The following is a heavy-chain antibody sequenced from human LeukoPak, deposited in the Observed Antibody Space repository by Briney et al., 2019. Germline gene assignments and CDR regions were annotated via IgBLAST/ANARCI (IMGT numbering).Heavy chain of an antibody. V-gene: IGHV1-18*01. Sequence: ASVKVSCKASGYTLTIYGSTWVRQAPGQGLEWMGWISAYSGKTNYAQKLQGRVTMTTDTSTSTAYMELRSLRSDDTAVYYCARRLDYYDISGYHTLDYWGQGTLVTVSS. CDR1: GYTLTIYG. D-gene: IGHD3-22*01. CDR3: ARRLDYYDISGYHTLDY. CDR2: ISAYSGKT. J-gene: IGHJ4*02.